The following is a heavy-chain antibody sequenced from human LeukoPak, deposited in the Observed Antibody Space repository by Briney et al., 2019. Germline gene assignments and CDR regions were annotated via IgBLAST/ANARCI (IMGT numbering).Heavy chain of an antibody. D-gene: IGHD6-19*01. CDR3: ASQFWWAAVAGTTLDY. J-gene: IGHJ4*02. V-gene: IGHV3-7*05. Sequence: PGGSLRLSCIASGLTFSSYWMSWVRQAPGGGLEWVANIKEDGSEKYYVDSVKGRFTISRDNAKISLYLQMNSLRAEDTVVYYCASQFWWAAVAGTTLDYWGQGTLVTVSS. CDR1: GLTFSSYW. CDR2: IKEDGSEK.